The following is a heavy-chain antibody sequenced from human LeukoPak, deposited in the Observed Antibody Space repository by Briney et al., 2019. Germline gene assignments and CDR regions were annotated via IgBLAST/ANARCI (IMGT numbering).Heavy chain of an antibody. CDR1: GYTFTSYG. D-gene: IGHD3-9*01. Sequence: ASVTVSCTASGYTFTSYGISLVRQAPGQGLEWMGWISAYNGNTNYAQKLQGRVTMTTDTSTSTAYMELRSLRSDDTSVYYCARGGYDILTGYHPFDYWGQGTLVTVSS. V-gene: IGHV1-18*04. CDR2: ISAYNGNT. J-gene: IGHJ4*02. CDR3: ARGGYDILTGYHPFDY.